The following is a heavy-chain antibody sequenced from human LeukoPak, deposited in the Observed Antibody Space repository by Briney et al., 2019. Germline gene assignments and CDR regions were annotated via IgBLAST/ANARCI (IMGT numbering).Heavy chain of an antibody. CDR2: VSSSSSYI. CDR3: ARFFAGYYYTDV. V-gene: IGHV3-21*01. J-gene: IGHJ6*03. CDR1: GFTFSSYS. Sequence: GGSLRLSCAASGFTFSSYSMNWVRQAPGKGLEWVSSVSSSSSYIYYADSVKGRFTISRDNAENSLYLQMNSLRAEDTAVYYCARFFAGYYYTDVWGKGTTVTVSS.